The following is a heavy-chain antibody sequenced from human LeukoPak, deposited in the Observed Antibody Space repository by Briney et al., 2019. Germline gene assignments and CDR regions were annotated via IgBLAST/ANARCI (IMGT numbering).Heavy chain of an antibody. CDR1: GFTFSSYA. J-gene: IGHJ5*02. Sequence: GGSLRLSCAASGFTFSSYAMSWVHQAPGKGLEWVSAISGSGGSTYYADSVKGRFTISRDNSKNTLYLQMNSLRAEDTAVYYCAKDQSRFLDEDWFDPWGQGTLVTVSS. CDR3: AKDQSRFLDEDWFDP. D-gene: IGHD3-3*01. V-gene: IGHV3-23*01. CDR2: ISGSGGST.